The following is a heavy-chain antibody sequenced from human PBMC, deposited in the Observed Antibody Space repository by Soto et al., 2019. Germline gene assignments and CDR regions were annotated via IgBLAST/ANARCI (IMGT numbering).Heavy chain of an antibody. CDR1: GFTFSSYW. D-gene: IGHD4-4*01. CDR3: ARAPRLWSNYLYDYYYYMDV. J-gene: IGHJ6*03. Sequence: EVQLVESGGGLVQPGGSLRLSCAASGFTFSSYWMHWVRQAPGKGLVWVSRINSDGSSTSYADSVKGRFTISRDNAKNTLYLQMNSLRAEDTAVYYCARAPRLWSNYLYDYYYYMDVWGKGTTVTVSS. V-gene: IGHV3-74*01. CDR2: INSDGSST.